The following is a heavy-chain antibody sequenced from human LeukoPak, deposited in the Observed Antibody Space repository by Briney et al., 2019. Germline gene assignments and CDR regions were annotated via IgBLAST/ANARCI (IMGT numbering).Heavy chain of an antibody. V-gene: IGHV3-64*01. Sequence: GGSLRLSCADSGFTFSSYAMHWVRQAPGKGLEYVSAISSNGGSTYYANSVKGRFSISRDNSKNTLYLQMGSLRAEDMAVYYCAREGFGLDYWGQGTLVTVSS. J-gene: IGHJ4*02. CDR2: ISSNGGST. CDR3: AREGFGLDY. D-gene: IGHD2-15*01. CDR1: GFTFSSYA.